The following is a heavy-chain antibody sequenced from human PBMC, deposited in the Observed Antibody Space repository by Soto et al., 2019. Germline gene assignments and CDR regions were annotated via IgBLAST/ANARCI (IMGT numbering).Heavy chain of an antibody. V-gene: IGHV3-23*01. J-gene: IGHJ4*02. Sequence: GGSLRLSCAASGFTFSSYAMSWVRQAPGKGLEWVSTISGSGGNINYADSVKGRFTISRDNSKNTLYLQMNSLRAEDTAVYYCAKVRRPYCSGGSCYSYFDYWGQGTLVTVSS. D-gene: IGHD2-15*01. CDR1: GFTFSSYA. CDR3: AKVRRPYCSGGSCYSYFDY. CDR2: ISGSGGNI.